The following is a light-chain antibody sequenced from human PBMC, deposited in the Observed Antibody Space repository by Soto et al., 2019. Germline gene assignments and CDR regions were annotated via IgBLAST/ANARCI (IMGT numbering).Light chain of an antibody. CDR1: QPVSSNF. CDR3: QQYANSPIT. V-gene: IGKV3-20*01. Sequence: EIALTQSPGTLSLSPGESAALSCRASQPVSSNFLAWYQQKPGQAPRLLIYGVSSRASGIPDRFFGSGSGTDFTLTINRLEPEDFAVYYCQQYANSPITFGQGTRLEIK. J-gene: IGKJ5*01. CDR2: GVS.